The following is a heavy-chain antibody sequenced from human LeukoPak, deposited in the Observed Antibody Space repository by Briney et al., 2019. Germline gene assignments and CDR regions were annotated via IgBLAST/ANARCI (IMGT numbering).Heavy chain of an antibody. J-gene: IGHJ4*02. CDR3: ARGRIAAATPHFDY. CDR2: INPNSGGT. D-gene: IGHD6-13*01. Sequence: ASVKVSCKASGYTFTGYYMHWVRQAPGQGLEWMGWINPNSGGTNYAQKFQGRVTMTRDTSISTAYMELSRPRSDDTAVYYCARGRIAAATPHFDYWGQGTLVTVSS. V-gene: IGHV1-2*02. CDR1: GYTFTGYY.